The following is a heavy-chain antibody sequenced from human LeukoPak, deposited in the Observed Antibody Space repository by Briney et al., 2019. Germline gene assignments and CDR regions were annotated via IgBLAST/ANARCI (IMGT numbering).Heavy chain of an antibody. CDR2: IIPIFGTA. V-gene: IGHV1-69*05. CDR3: ATPPPFQYSSSFFDY. CDR1: GGTFSSYA. J-gene: IGHJ4*02. D-gene: IGHD6-6*01. Sequence: SVKVSCKASGGTFSSYAISWVRQAPGQGLEWMGGIIPIFGTANYAQKFQGRVTITTDESTSTAYMELSSLRSEDTAVYYCATPPPFQYSSSFFDYWGQGTLVTVSP.